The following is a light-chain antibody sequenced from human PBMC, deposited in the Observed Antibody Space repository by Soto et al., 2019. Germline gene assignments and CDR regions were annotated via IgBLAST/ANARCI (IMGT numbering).Light chain of an antibody. J-gene: IGKJ1*01. CDR3: QQTFGTPRT. Sequence: DIQMTQSPSSLSASAGDRVTITCWASENIRTYLNWYQQKPGKAPEVLIYAASKLQSGVPLRFSGSGSGTDFTLNITRLQPEDFATYYCQQTFGTPRTFGQGTKVDI. CDR2: AAS. V-gene: IGKV1-39*01. CDR1: ENIRTY.